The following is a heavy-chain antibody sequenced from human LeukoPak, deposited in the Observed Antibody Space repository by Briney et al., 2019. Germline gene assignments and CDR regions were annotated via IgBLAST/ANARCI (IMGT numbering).Heavy chain of an antibody. D-gene: IGHD5-18*01. CDR1: GGSISSSNW. CDR3: ARVAYVDTAMGTRDY. J-gene: IGHJ4*02. CDR2: IYHSGST. V-gene: IGHV4-4*02. Sequence: SGTLSLTCAVSGGSISSSNWWSWVRQPPGKGLEWIGEIYHSGSTNYNPSLKSRVTISVDKSKNQFSLKLSSVTAADTAVYYCARVAYVDTAMGTRDYWGQGTLVTVSS.